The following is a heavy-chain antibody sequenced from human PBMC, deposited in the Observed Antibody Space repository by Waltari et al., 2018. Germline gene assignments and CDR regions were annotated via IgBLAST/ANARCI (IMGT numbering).Heavy chain of an antibody. CDR1: GSRLTDHA. CDR2: INTNTHNP. Sequence: QVQLVQSGSELKKPGASGKVSCKASGSRLTDHAMNWVRQAPGHGLQSLGWINTNTHNPFYERGFAGRFVFSLDTSISTVYLEINSLKTEDNAVYYCARELLGGGAFDSWGQGTLVSVSS. V-gene: IGHV7-4-1*02. J-gene: IGHJ4*02. CDR3: ARELLGGGAFDS. D-gene: IGHD3-16*01.